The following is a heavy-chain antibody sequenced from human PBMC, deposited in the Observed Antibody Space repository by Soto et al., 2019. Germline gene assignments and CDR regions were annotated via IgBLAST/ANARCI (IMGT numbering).Heavy chain of an antibody. J-gene: IGHJ6*02. CDR3: AKDEASGKLVPSYGMDV. CDR2: ISGSGGST. V-gene: IGHV3-23*01. CDR1: GFTFSSYA. D-gene: IGHD6-13*01. Sequence: GGSLRLSCAASGFTFSSYAMSWVRQAPGKGLEWVSAISGSGGSTYYADSVKGRFTISRDNSKNTLYLQMNSLRAEDTAVYYCAKDEASGKLVPSYGMDVWGQGTTVTVSS.